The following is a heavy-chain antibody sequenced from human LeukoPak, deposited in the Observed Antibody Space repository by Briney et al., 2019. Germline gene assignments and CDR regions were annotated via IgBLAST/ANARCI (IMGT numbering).Heavy chain of an antibody. CDR2: ISGNCGTT. D-gene: IGHD2-2*01. CDR1: GFTFSSYT. J-gene: IGHJ2*01. V-gene: IGHV3-23*01. Sequence: GGSLRLSCAASGFTFSSYTMNWGRQAPRKGLERGSVISGNCGTTYYADSLKGRFTISRDNSKNTLFLQMNSLRVENTAAYYCAKDPSIVPAGSGYFDLWGRGTLVTVSS. CDR3: AKDPSIVPAGSGYFDL.